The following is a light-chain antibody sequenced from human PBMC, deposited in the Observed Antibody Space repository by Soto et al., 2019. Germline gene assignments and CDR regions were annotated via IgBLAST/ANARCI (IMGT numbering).Light chain of an antibody. V-gene: IGKV3-20*01. J-gene: IGKJ1*01. CDR3: QQYGSSGT. CDR2: GAS. Sequence: EIVLTQSPGTLSLSPGGRATLSCTASQTVNSDYLTWYQQKPGQAPRLLVYGASNRATGIPDRFSGGGSGTDFTLTISRLEPEDFAVYYCQQYGSSGTFGQGTKVDIK. CDR1: QTVNSDY.